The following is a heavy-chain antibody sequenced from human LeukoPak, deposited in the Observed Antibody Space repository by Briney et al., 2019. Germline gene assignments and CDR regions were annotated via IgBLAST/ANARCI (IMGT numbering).Heavy chain of an antibody. CDR1: GYTFSSYG. CDR2: ISSYNGNT. V-gene: IGHV1-18*01. Sequence: ASVKVSCKASGYTFSSYGIAWVRQAPGQGLEWMGWISSYNGNTNYAQKPQGRVSMTTDTSTTTAYMELRSLTSDDTALYYCARSSLGTITAGPFDYWGQGTLATVSS. J-gene: IGHJ4*02. CDR3: ARSSLGTITAGPFDY. D-gene: IGHD5-12*01.